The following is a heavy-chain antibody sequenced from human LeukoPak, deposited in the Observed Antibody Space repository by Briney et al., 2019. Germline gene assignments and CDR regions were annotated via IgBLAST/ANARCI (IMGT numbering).Heavy chain of an antibody. CDR2: IYGGGSP. V-gene: IGHV3-66*01. CDR3: ARDLNTARFDY. D-gene: IGHD5-18*01. CDR1: GFTVSSNY. Sequence: GGSLRLSCAASGFTVSSNYMNWVRQAPGKGLEWVSAIYGGGSPYYADSVKGRFTISRDNSGNTLYLQMNSLRAEDTAVYYCARDLNTARFDYWGQGTLVTVSS. J-gene: IGHJ4*02.